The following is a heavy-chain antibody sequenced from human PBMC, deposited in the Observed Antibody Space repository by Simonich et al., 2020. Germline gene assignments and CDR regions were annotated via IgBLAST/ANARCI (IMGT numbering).Heavy chain of an antibody. CDR3: ARDPVVPAAIRNAFDI. J-gene: IGHJ3*02. CDR2: IHPNRGGT. V-gene: IGHV1-2*02. D-gene: IGHD2-2*01. Sequence: QVQLVQSGAEVKKPGASVKVSCKASGYTFTGYYMHWVRQAPGQGCEWMVRIHPNRGGTNKAQKVQGRVTMTRDTAISTAYMELSRLRSDDTAVYYCARDPVVPAAIRNAFDIWGQGTMVTVSS. CDR1: GYTFTGYY.